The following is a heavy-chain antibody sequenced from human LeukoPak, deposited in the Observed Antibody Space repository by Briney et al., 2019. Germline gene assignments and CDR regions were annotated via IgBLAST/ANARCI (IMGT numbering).Heavy chain of an antibody. D-gene: IGHD3-9*01. V-gene: IGHV3-49*03. Sequence: GGSLRLSCTASGFTFGDYALSWFRQAPGKGLEWLSFIRSKDHGGTTEYAASVKGRFTISRDDSNSIAYLQWSSLKASDTAMYYCARSDATYDILTGPPYYYYGMDVWGQGTTVTVSS. CDR1: GFTFGDYA. CDR3: ARSDATYDILTGPPYYYYGMDV. J-gene: IGHJ6*02. CDR2: IRSKDHGGTT.